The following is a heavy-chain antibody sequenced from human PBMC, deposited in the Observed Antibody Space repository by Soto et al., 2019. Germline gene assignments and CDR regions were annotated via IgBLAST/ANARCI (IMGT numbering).Heavy chain of an antibody. CDR3: ARVTEDAFDL. Sequence: QVQLVESGGGVVQPGRSLRLSCAASGFTFSSYAMHWVRQAPGKGLEWVAVISYDGSNKYYADSVKGRFTISRDNSKNTLYLQMNSLRAEDTAVYYCARVTEDAFDLWGQGTMVTVSS. J-gene: IGHJ3*01. CDR2: ISYDGSNK. V-gene: IGHV3-30-3*01. CDR1: GFTFSSYA.